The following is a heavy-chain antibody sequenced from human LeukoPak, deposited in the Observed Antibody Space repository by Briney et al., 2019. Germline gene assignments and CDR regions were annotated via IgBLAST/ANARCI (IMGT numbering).Heavy chain of an antibody. CDR3: ARDRGYFDWLSLSNWFDP. J-gene: IGHJ5*02. D-gene: IGHD3-9*01. Sequence: GGSLRLSCAASGFTFSSYRMSWVRQAPGKGLEWVANIKQDGSEKYYVDSVKGRFTISRDNAKNALYLQMNSLRAEDTAVYYCARDRGYFDWLSLSNWFDPWGQGTLVTVSS. CDR1: GFTFSSYR. CDR2: IKQDGSEK. V-gene: IGHV3-7*01.